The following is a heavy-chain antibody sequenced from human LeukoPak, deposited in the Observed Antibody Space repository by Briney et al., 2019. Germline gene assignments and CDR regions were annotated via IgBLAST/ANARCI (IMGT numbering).Heavy chain of an antibody. CDR1: GYTFTSYD. CDR2: MNPNSGNT. CDR3: ARDGVVLLWFGELLSGNWFDP. V-gene: IGHV1-8*01. Sequence: ASVKVSYKASGYTFTSYDINWVRQATGQGLEWMGWMNPNSGNTGYAQKFQGRVTMTRNTSISTAYMELSSLRSEDTAVYYCARDGVVLLWFGELLSGNWFDPWGQGTLVTVSS. J-gene: IGHJ5*02. D-gene: IGHD3-10*01.